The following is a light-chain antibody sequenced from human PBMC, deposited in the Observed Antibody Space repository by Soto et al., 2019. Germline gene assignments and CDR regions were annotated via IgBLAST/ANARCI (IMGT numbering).Light chain of an antibody. J-gene: IGKJ5*01. CDR1: QRVSSN. V-gene: IGKV3-15*01. Sequence: LTQSPATLSVSPGERATLSCRASQRVSSNLAWYQQTPGRAPRLLIYGVSVRATGIPARFSGSGSGTEFTLTISSLQSEDFAVYYCQQYNNWPPRITFGQGTRLEIK. CDR2: GVS. CDR3: QQYNNWPPRIT.